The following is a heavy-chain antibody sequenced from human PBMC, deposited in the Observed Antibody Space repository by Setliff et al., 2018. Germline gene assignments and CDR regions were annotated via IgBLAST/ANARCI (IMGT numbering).Heavy chain of an antibody. CDR1: GFTSNMYG. CDR3: AKDTHYYASSGYYCFDL. D-gene: IGHD3-22*01. Sequence: GESLKISCAASGFTSNMYGVHWVRQAPGKGLEWVAYIRHDGTNENYADSVKGRFTVSRDNSRNTLFLQMNSLRTEDKAVYYCAKDTHYYASSGYYCFDLWGQGTLVTVSS. J-gene: IGHJ4*02. V-gene: IGHV3-30*02. CDR2: IRHDGTNE.